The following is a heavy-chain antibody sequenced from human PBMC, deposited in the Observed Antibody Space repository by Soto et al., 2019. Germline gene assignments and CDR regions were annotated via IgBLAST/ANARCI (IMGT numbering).Heavy chain of an antibody. V-gene: IGHV4-39*01. CDR1: GGSISSGPYS. CDR2: FYYSEST. D-gene: IGHD2-2*01. CDR3: ARLGGYCSSTSCYGFYGMDV. J-gene: IGHJ6*02. Sequence: SETLSLTCAVSGGSISSGPYSWGWIRQPPGEGLEWIGTFYYSESTYYNPSLEGRVTISVDTSKNQCSLKVSSVTVADTAVYYCARLGGYCSSTSCYGFYGMDVWGQGTTVTVSS.